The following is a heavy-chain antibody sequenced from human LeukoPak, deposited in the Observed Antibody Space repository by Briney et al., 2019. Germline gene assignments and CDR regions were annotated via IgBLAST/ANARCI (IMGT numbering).Heavy chain of an antibody. D-gene: IGHD6-13*01. Sequence: SVKVSCKASGGTFSSYAISWVRQAPGQGLEWMGGIIPIFGTANYAQKFQGRVTITTDESTSTAYMELSSLISEDTAVYYCARGKYSSSWYPYYYYYMDVWGKGTTVTVSS. CDR1: GGTFSSYA. CDR2: IIPIFGTA. V-gene: IGHV1-69*05. J-gene: IGHJ6*03. CDR3: ARGKYSSSWYPYYYYYMDV.